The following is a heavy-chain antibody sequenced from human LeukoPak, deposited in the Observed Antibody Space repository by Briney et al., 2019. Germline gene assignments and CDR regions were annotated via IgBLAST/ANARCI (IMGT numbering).Heavy chain of an antibody. V-gene: IGHV4-31*03. J-gene: IGHJ4*02. CDR3: ARLLQTGIAARHYYFDY. Sequence: SETLSLTCTVSGGSISSGTYYWSWIRQHPGTGLEWIGYTYYSGSTYYTPSLKRRVIISVDTSKSQFSLKLSSMTAADTAVYYCARLLQTGIAARHYYFDYWGQGTLVTVSS. CDR2: TYYSGST. D-gene: IGHD6-6*01. CDR1: GGSISSGTYY.